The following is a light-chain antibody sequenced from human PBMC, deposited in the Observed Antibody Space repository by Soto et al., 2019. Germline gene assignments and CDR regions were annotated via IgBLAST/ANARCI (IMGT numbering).Light chain of an antibody. CDR1: ESVSSSY. CDR2: GAS. V-gene: IGKV3-20*01. J-gene: IGKJ4*01. Sequence: IVLTQSPGTLSLSPGERATLSCRASESVSSSYLAWYQQKPGQAPRLLIYGASSRATGIPDRFSGSGSGTDFTLTISRLEPEDFAVYYCQQYGSSPRRLTFGRGTKLDNK. CDR3: QQYGSSPRRLT.